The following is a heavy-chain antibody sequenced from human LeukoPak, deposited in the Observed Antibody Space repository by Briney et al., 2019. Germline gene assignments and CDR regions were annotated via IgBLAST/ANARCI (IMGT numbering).Heavy chain of an antibody. CDR1: GFVFNNYG. J-gene: IGHJ4*02. V-gene: IGHV3-33*01. D-gene: IGHD1-26*01. CDR3: ARRSSGTSGLDY. CDR2: IWTDGSKK. Sequence: GGSLRLSCAASGFVFNNYGMHWVRQAPGKGLEWVAVIWTDGSKKSYAASVKGRFTFTRDNPKNMLYLQMDSLRADDTAVYYCARRSSGTSGLDYWGQGILVTVSS.